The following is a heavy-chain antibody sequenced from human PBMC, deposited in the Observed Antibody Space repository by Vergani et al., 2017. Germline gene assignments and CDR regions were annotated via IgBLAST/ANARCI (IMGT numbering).Heavy chain of an antibody. J-gene: IGHJ6*02. CDR3: AKENDYGDYVASDYYYGMDV. V-gene: IGHV3-11*04. Sequence: VQLVESGGGLVKPGGSLRLSCAASGFTFSDYYMSWIRQAPGKGLEWVSYISSSSSTIYYADSVKGRFTISRDNSKNTLYLQMNSLRAEDTAVYYCAKENDYGDYVASDYYYGMDVWGQGTTVTVSS. D-gene: IGHD4-17*01. CDR2: ISSSSSTI. CDR1: GFTFSDYY.